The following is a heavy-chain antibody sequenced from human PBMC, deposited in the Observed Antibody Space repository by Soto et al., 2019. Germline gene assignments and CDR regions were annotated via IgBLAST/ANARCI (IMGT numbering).Heavy chain of an antibody. CDR3: AIARVAVTSLDH. CDR1: GFTFSNNA. J-gene: IGHJ4*02. D-gene: IGHD2-15*01. V-gene: IGHV3-30*15. CDR2: ISYDSSEI. Sequence: QVHLVESGGGVVQSGRPMRLSCEGSGFTFSNNAMHWVRQAPGKGLEWVSFISYDSSEIFYADALKGRFSVSRDNRNITPFLHMSSPRADDTAVYYCAIARVAVTSLDHRGQGTLVTVSS.